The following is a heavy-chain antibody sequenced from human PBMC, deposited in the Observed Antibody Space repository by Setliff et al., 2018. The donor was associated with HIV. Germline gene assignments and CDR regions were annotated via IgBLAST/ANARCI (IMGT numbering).Heavy chain of an antibody. CDR1: GVSISSSYY. V-gene: IGHV4-38-2*01. CDR2: VHKSGNS. Sequence: LSLTCAVSGVSISSSYYWAWVRQPPGKGLEWIGSVHKSGNSYYKPSLKSRVTISVDTSKNQFSLKLSSVTAADTAVYYCARLWDTELGDYWGQGTLVTVSS. D-gene: IGHD5-18*01. J-gene: IGHJ4*02. CDR3: ARLWDTELGDY.